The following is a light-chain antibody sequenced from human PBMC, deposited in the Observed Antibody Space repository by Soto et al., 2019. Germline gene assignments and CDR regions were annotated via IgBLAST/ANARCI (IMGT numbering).Light chain of an antibody. Sequence: DIQMTQSPASLSASVGDRVTITCLASQSMRTYLNWYQQKPGKAPKLLIYDASTLESGVPTRFSGSGSGTEFTLTISSLHPDDFATYYCQQFHSFSRTFGQGTKVDIK. CDR1: QSMRTY. CDR3: QQFHSFSRT. V-gene: IGKV1-5*01. CDR2: DAS. J-gene: IGKJ1*01.